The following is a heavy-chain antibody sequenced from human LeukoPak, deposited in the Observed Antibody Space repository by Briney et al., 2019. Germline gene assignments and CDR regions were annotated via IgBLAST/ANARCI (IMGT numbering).Heavy chain of an antibody. J-gene: IGHJ6*02. V-gene: IGHV3-21*01. Sequence: GRSLRLSCAASGFTFSSYSMNWVRQAPGKGLEWVSSISSSSSYIYYADSVKGRFTISRDNAKNSLYLQMNSLRAEDTAVYYCARAYCSSTSCYGSYGMDVWGQGTTVTVSS. D-gene: IGHD2-2*01. CDR2: ISSSSSYI. CDR3: ARAYCSSTSCYGSYGMDV. CDR1: GFTFSSYS.